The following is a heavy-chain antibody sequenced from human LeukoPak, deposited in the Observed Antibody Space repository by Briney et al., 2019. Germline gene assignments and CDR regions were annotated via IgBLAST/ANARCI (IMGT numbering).Heavy chain of an antibody. J-gene: IGHJ4*02. D-gene: IGHD1-26*01. CDR3: ARVDSGRYYGHDY. V-gene: IGHV1-69*13. Sequence: SVKVSCKASGGTFSSYAISWVRQAPGQGLEWMGGIIPIFGTANYAQKFQGRVTITADESTSTAYMELRSLRSDDTAMYYCARVDSGRYYGHDYWGQGTLVTVTS. CDR1: GGTFSSYA. CDR2: IIPIFGTA.